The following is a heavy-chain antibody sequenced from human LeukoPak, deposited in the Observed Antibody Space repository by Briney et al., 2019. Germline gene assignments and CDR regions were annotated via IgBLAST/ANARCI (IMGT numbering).Heavy chain of an antibody. CDR1: GYTFTGYY. Sequence: GASVKVSCTASGYTFTGYYMHWVRQAPGQGLEWMGWINPNSGGTNYAQKFQGRVTMTRDTSISTAYMELSRLRSDDTAVYYCARSMYYQLPYYYYYGMDVWGQGTTVTVSS. V-gene: IGHV1-2*02. CDR2: INPNSGGT. J-gene: IGHJ6*02. D-gene: IGHD2-2*01. CDR3: ARSMYYQLPYYYYYGMDV.